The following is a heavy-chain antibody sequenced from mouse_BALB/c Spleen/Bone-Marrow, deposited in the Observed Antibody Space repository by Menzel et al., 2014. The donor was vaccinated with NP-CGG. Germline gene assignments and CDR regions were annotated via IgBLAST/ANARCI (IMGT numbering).Heavy chain of an antibody. CDR2: INSGGSA. CDR1: GIDLSNNA. D-gene: IGHD2-1*01. CDR3: ARGWYHFDL. J-gene: IGHJ2*01. Sequence: EESGGRLVKPDETLTLTCTVSGIDLSNNAMCWVRRAPGKGLEWIGIINSGGSAYYASWAKGRFTISRTSTTVDLKMTSLTTEDTATYFCARGWYHFDLWGQGTLVTVSS. V-gene: IGHV5-6-5*01.